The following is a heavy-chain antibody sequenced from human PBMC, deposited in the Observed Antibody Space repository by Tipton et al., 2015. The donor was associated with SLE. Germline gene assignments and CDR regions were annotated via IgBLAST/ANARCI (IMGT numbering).Heavy chain of an antibody. Sequence: SLRLSCAASGFTFSSYAMSWVRQAPGKGLEWVSSISGSGGNTYYADSVKGRFTISRDNSKNTLYLQMNSLRAEDTAVYYCARAFDSYYDYIWGSYRHNLFDYWGQGTLVTVSS. D-gene: IGHD3-16*02. J-gene: IGHJ4*02. CDR1: GFTFSSYA. CDR2: ISGSGGNT. V-gene: IGHV3-23*01. CDR3: ARAFDSYYDYIWGSYRHNLFDY.